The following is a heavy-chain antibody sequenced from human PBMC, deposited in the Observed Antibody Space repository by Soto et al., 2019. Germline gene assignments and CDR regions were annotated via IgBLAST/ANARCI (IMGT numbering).Heavy chain of an antibody. D-gene: IGHD3-10*01. Sequence: QVQLQESGPGLVKPSQTLSLTCTVSGGSISSGGYYWSWIRQHPGKGLEWIGYIYYSGSTYYNPSLKSRVTLSVDTSKNQFSLKLSSVTAADTAVYYCARDSYYGSGSPNSWFDPWGQGTLVTVSS. CDR3: ARDSYYGSGSPNSWFDP. J-gene: IGHJ5*02. CDR2: IYYSGST. V-gene: IGHV4-31*03. CDR1: GGSISSGGYY.